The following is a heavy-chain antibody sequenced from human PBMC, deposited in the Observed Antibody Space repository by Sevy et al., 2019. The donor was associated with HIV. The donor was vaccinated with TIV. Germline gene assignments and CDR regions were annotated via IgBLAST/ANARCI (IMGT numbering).Heavy chain of an antibody. Sequence: ASVKVSCKASGYTFASEGISWVRRAPGQGLEWMGWIGAYNGNANSAQKLQGRVTMTTDTSTSTAYMELSSLRSDDTAIYYCARVPTYYYGSATYFESWGQGTLVTVSS. CDR1: GYTFASEG. J-gene: IGHJ4*02. CDR3: ARVPTYYYGSATYFES. V-gene: IGHV1-18*01. D-gene: IGHD3-10*01. CDR2: IGAYNGNA.